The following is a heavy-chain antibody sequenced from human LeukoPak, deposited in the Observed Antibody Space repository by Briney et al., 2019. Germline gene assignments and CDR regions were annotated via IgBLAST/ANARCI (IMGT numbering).Heavy chain of an antibody. CDR3: ARANCSSTSCYTSGPITDAFDI. V-gene: IGHV1-69*13. J-gene: IGHJ3*02. D-gene: IGHD2-2*02. CDR1: GGTFSSYA. CDR2: IIPIFGTA. Sequence: ASVKVSCKASGGTFSSYAISWVRQAPGQGLEWMGGIIPIFGTANYAQKFQGRVTITADESTSTAYMELSSLGSEDTAVYYCARANCSSTSCYTSGPITDAFDIWGQGTMVTVSS.